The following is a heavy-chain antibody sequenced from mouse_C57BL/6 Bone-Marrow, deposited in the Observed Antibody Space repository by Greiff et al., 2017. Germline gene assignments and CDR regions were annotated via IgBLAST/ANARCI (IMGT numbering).Heavy chain of an antibody. CDR2: IDPNSGGT. D-gene: IGHD1-1*01. Sequence: QVQLQQPGAELVKPGASVKLSCKASGYTFTSYWMHWVKQRPGRGLEWIGRIDPNSGGTKYTEKFKSKATLTVDTPSSTAYMQLSSLTSEDSAVYDCAREDPGGSSYVGWFAYWGQGTLVTVSA. J-gene: IGHJ3*01. CDR1: GYTFTSYW. CDR3: AREDPGGSSYVGWFAY. V-gene: IGHV1-62-3*01.